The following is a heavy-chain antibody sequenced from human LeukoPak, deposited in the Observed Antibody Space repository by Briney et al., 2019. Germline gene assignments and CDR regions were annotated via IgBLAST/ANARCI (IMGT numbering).Heavy chain of an antibody. J-gene: IGHJ5*02. D-gene: IGHD7-27*01. CDR3: ARLGQAKNWFDP. CDR2: INHSGST. V-gene: IGHV4-34*01. Sequence: PSETLSLTCAVYGGSFSGYYWSWIRQPPGKGLEWIGEINHSGSTNYNPSLKSRVTISVDTSKNQFSLKLSSVTAADTAVYYCARLGQAKNWFDPWGQGTLVTVSS. CDR1: GGSFSGYY.